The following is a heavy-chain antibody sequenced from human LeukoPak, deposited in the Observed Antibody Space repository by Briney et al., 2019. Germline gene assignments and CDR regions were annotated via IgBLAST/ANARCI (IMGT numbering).Heavy chain of an antibody. D-gene: IGHD2-15*01. CDR1: GDSINSNY. J-gene: IGHJ4*02. CDR3: ARLLAGCPGGRCRAHFDY. V-gene: IGHV4-59*01. Sequence: PSETLSLTCSVSGDSINSNYWNWMRQPPGKGLEWIGYIYYGGSTNYNPSLKSRVSMSVDTSKNQFSLNLSSVTAADTAVYYCARLLAGCPGGRCRAHFDYWGQGTLVTVSS. CDR2: IYYGGST.